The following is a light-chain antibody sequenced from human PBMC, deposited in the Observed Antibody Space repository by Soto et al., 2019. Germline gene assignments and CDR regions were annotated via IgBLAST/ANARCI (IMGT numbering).Light chain of an antibody. CDR1: QSVSSN. V-gene: IGKV3-11*01. CDR2: GAS. Sequence: EIVLTQSPATLSVSPWERATLSCRASQSVSSNLAWYQQKPGQAPRLLIYGASTRATGIPARFSGSGSGTDFTLTISSLEPEDFAVYYCQQRSNWWTFGQGTKVDIK. CDR3: QQRSNWWT. J-gene: IGKJ1*01.